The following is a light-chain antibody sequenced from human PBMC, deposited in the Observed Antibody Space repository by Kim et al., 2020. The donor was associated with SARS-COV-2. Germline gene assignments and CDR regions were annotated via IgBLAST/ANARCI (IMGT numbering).Light chain of an antibody. Sequence: DIQMTQSPSTLSAFGGNRVTITCRASQSVDSWLAWYQQKPGKAPKLLIYQASKLASGVPSRFSGSGSGTDFTLTISNLQPDDSAIYYCKQYETYWTFGPGTKVDIK. J-gene: IGKJ1*01. CDR1: QSVDSW. CDR3: KQYETYWT. V-gene: IGKV1-5*03. CDR2: QAS.